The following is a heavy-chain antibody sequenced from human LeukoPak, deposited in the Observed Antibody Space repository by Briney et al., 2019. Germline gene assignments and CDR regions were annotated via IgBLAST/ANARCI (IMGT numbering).Heavy chain of an antibody. V-gene: IGHV3-9*01. CDR1: GFTFDDYA. J-gene: IGHJ4*02. D-gene: IGHD3-10*01. CDR2: ISWNSGSI. CDR3: AKDRYGSGSLIDY. Sequence: PGGSLRLSCAASGFTFDDYAMHWVRQAPGKGLEWVSGISWNSGSIGYADSVKGRFTISRDNAKNSLYLQMNSLRAEDTALYYCAKDRYGSGSLIDYWGQGTLVTVSS.